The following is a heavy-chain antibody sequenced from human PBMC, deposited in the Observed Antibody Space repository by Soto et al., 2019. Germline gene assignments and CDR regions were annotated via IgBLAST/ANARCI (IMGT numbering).Heavy chain of an antibody. CDR2: IGTAGDT. J-gene: IGHJ4*02. D-gene: IGHD6-13*01. CDR3: AKSQEIGTHFFDS. V-gene: IGHV3-13*01. Sequence: GGSLRLSCEASGFTFSGFDMHWVRQPTGKGLERVSSIGTAGDTYYAVSVKGRFTISRDNAKNSLSLQMNSLRAGDMAVYFCAKSQEIGTHFFDSWGQGTQVTVSS. CDR1: GFTFSGFD.